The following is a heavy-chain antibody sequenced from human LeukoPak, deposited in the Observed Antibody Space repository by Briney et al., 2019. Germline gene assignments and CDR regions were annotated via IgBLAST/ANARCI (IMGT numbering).Heavy chain of an antibody. CDR1: GYSFTSYW. Sequence: GESLKISCKGSGYSFTSYWIGWVRQMPGKGLEWMGIIYPGDSDTRYSPSFQGQVTILADKSVSTAYLQWSSLKASDTAMYYCARIAAAGTYDIDPWGQGTLVTVYS. CDR3: ARIAAAGTYDIDP. J-gene: IGHJ5*02. CDR2: IYPGDSDT. D-gene: IGHD6-13*01. V-gene: IGHV5-51*01.